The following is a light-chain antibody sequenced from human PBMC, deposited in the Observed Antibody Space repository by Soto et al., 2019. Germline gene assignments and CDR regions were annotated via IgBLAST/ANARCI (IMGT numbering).Light chain of an antibody. CDR2: EVI. CDR3: SSYTRSDIFV. Sequence: QSVLTQPASVSGSPGQSITISCTGTSSDVGGYNYVSWYQQHPGEAPKLMIYEVINRPSGVSNRFSGSKSGNTASLTISGLQAEDEADYYCSSYTRSDIFVFGTGTKVTVL. CDR1: SSDVGGYNY. J-gene: IGLJ1*01. V-gene: IGLV2-14*01.